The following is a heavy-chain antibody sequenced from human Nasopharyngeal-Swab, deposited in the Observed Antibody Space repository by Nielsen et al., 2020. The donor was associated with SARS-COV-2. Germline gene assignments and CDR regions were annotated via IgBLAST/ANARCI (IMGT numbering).Heavy chain of an antibody. CDR3: TRETRIAVAGTLLYYYYYYMDV. V-gene: IGHV3-49*04. J-gene: IGHJ6*03. Sequence: GGSLSLSCTAFGFTFGDYAMSWVRQAPGKGLEWVGFIRSKAYGGTTEYAASVKGRFTISRDDSKSIAYLQMNSLKTEDTAVYYCTRETRIAVAGTLLYYYYYYMDVWGKGTTVTVSS. D-gene: IGHD6-19*01. CDR2: IRSKAYGGTT. CDR1: GFTFGDYA.